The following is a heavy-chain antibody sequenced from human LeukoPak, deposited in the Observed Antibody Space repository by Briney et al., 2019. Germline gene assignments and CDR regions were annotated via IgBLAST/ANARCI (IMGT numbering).Heavy chain of an antibody. J-gene: IGHJ6*03. Sequence: ASVKVSCKASGYTFTGYYMHWVRQAPGQGLEWMGIINPSGGSTSYAQKFQGRVTMTRDMSTSTVYMELSSLRSEDTAVYYCARGLALFLSTNDYMDVWGKGTTVTVSS. CDR1: GYTFTGYY. V-gene: IGHV1-46*01. D-gene: IGHD2-8*01. CDR3: ARGLALFLSTNDYMDV. CDR2: INPSGGST.